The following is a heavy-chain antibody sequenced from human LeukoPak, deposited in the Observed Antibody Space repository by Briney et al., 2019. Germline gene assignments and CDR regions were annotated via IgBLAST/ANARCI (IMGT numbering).Heavy chain of an antibody. CDR1: GFTLSSYS. Sequence: GGSLRLSCAASGFTLSSYSMNWVRQAPGKGLEWVALIWYDGSNKYYADPVKGRFTISRDNSKNTLYLQMTSLRAEDTAVYYCARTIYSSGWNFDYWAREPWSPSPQ. J-gene: IGHJ4*02. V-gene: IGHV3-33*08. D-gene: IGHD6-19*01. CDR3: ARTIYSSGWNFDY. CDR2: IWYDGSNK.